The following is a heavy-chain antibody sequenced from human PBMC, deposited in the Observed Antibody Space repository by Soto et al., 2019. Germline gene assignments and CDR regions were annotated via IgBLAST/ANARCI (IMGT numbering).Heavy chain of an antibody. CDR1: GFPFSSYA. CDR3: AKAPRPKRFDS. Sequence: EVQLLESGGDLVQPGGSLTLSCAAYGFPFSSYAMSWVRQAPGKGLEWVSVISGSGDNTYYADSVKGRFTISRDNSKSTLYLQMNSLRDEDTALYYCAKAPRPKRFDSWGQGTLVTVSS. V-gene: IGHV3-23*01. J-gene: IGHJ4*02. CDR2: ISGSGDNT.